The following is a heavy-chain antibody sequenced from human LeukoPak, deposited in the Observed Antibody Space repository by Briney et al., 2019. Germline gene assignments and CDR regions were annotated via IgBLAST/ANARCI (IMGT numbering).Heavy chain of an antibody. D-gene: IGHD2-21*01. Sequence: GGSLRLSCAASGFTFSRSAMTWVRQGPGTGLEFVASIIYSGGATYYADSVKGRFTISRDNSKNTLYLQMNSLRADEKAISQCGKDWLYYRGSEHVYYFDSWGQGTLVTVSS. CDR1: GFTFSRSA. CDR2: IIYSGGAT. CDR3: GKDWLYYRGSEHVYYFDS. V-gene: IGHV3-23*01. J-gene: IGHJ4*02.